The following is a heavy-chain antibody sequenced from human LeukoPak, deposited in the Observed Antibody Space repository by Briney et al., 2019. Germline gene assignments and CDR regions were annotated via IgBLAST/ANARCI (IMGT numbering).Heavy chain of an antibody. V-gene: IGHV3-48*01. Sequence: GGSLRLSCAASGLTFSSYAMSWVRQAPGKGLEWVSYISSSSSTIYYADSVKGRFTISRDNAKNSLYLQMNSLRAEDTAVYYCARDVTYWGQGTLVTVSS. CDR1: GLTFSSYA. CDR2: ISSSSSTI. CDR3: ARDVTY. J-gene: IGHJ4*02.